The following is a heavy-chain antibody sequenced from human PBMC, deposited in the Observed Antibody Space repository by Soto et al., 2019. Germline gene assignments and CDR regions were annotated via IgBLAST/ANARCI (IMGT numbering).Heavy chain of an antibody. CDR3: ARGYYYDDSRRLGHDY. D-gene: IGHD3-22*01. V-gene: IGHV3-30*03. CDR2: ISYDGSNK. Sequence: QVQLVESGGGVVQPGRSLRLSCAASGFTFSSYGMHWVRQAPGKGLEWVAVISYDGSNKYYADSVNGRFTSSRDNSKNTVYLQMNSLRVEDTAVYYCARGYYYDDSRRLGHDYWGQGTLVTVSS. J-gene: IGHJ4*02. CDR1: GFTFSSYG.